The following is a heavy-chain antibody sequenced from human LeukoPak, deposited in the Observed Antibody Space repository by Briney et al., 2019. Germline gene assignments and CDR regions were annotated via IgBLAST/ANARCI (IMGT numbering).Heavy chain of an antibody. J-gene: IGHJ4*02. V-gene: IGHV7-4-1*02. Sequence: RASVKISCKASGYTFTSYAMNWVRQAPGQGLEWMGWINTNTGNPTYAQGFTGRFAFSLDTSVSTAYLQISSLKAEDTAVYYCTRVRSSSWVDYWGQGTLVTVSS. CDR3: TRVRSSSWVDY. CDR2: INTNTGNP. D-gene: IGHD6-13*01. CDR1: GYTFTSYA.